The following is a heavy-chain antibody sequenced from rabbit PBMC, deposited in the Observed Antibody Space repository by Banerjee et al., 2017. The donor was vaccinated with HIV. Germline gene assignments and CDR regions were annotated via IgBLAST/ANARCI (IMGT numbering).Heavy chain of an antibody. CDR2: IYGGSHGNH. Sequence: QEQLEESGGDLVKPGASLTLTCKVSGFSFSSTYWICWVRQAPGKGLEWIACIYGGSHGNHYYASWAKGRFTISKTSSTTVTVQMTSLTAADTATYLCARDLAGVIGWNFGVWGPGTLVTVS. CDR1: GFSFSSTYW. J-gene: IGHJ4*01. CDR3: ARDLAGVIGWNFGV. D-gene: IGHD4-1*01. V-gene: IGHV1S45*01.